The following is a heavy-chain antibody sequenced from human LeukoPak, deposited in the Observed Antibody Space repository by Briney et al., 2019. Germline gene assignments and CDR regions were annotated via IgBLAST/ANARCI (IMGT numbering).Heavy chain of an antibody. CDR2: IYYSGST. D-gene: IGHD3-3*01. CDR1: GGSVSSGTYY. V-gene: IGHV4-61*01. J-gene: IGHJ4*02. CDR3: QSRYLEWLLDY. Sequence: SETLSLTCTVSGGSVSSGTYYWSWIRQPPGKGLEWIGYIYYSGSTNYNPSLKSRVTISLDTSKNQFSLKLSSVTAADTAVYYCQSRYLEWLLDYWGQGTLVTVSS.